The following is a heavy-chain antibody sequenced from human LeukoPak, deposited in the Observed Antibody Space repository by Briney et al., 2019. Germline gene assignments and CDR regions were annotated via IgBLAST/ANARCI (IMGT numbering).Heavy chain of an antibody. CDR2: IDSDESST. J-gene: IGHJ6*03. V-gene: IGHV3-74*01. D-gene: IGHD6-19*01. CDR1: GFTFSTYW. CDR3: AKDRIAVAGTYGNYYYYYMDV. Sequence: PGGSLRLSCAASGFTFSTYWMHWVRQAPGKGLVWVSRIDSDESSTSYADSVKGRFTISRDNAKNTLYLQMNSLRAEDTAVYYCAKDRIAVAGTYGNYYYYYMDVWGKGTTVTISS.